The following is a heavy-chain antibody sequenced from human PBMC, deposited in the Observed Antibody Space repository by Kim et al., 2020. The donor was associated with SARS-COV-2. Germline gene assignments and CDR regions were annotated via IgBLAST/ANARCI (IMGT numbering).Heavy chain of an antibody. CDR2: INAGNGNT. J-gene: IGHJ6*02. Sequence: ASVKVSCKASGYTFTSYAMHWVRQAPGQRLEWMGWINAGNGNTKYSQKFQGRVTITRDTSASTAYMELSSLRSEDTAVYYCARDQKVPDHYYYYYYGMDVWGQGTTVTVSS. CDR3: ARDQKVPDHYYYYYYGMDV. V-gene: IGHV1-3*01. CDR1: GYTFTSYA.